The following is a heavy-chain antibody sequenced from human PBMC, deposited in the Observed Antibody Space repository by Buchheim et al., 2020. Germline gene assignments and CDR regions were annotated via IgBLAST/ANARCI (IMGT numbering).Heavy chain of an antibody. J-gene: IGHJ6*02. CDR1: GFTLSSYN. V-gene: IGHV3-21*01. CDR3: ARDYMITHHYYGMDV. CDR2: ISSTFSSI. Sequence: EVQLVESGGGLVKPGGSLRLSCAASGFTLSSYNMNWVRQAPGKGLEWVSSISSTFSSIYYADSVKGRFTIPRDNAKTSLNLQMNSLRAEDTAVYYCARDYMITHHYYGMDVWGQGTT. D-gene: IGHD3-16*01.